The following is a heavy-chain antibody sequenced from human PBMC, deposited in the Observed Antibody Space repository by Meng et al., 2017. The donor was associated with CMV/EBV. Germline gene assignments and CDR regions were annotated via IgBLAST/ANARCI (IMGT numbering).Heavy chain of an antibody. Sequence: GESLKISCAASGFTFSSYAMHWVRQAPGKGLEYVSAISSNGGSTYYADSVKGRFTISRDNSKNTLYLQMGSLRAEDMAVYYCARGPGGFGAYYGMDVWGQGTTVPVSS. CDR1: GFTFSSYA. CDR3: ARGPGGFGAYYGMDV. CDR2: ISSNGGST. J-gene: IGHJ6*02. V-gene: IGHV3-64*02. D-gene: IGHD3-16*01.